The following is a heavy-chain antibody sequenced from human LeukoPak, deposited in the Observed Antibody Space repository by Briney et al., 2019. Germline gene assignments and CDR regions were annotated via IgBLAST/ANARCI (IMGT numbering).Heavy chain of an antibody. CDR2: VYHSGST. V-gene: IGHV4-4*02. D-gene: IGHD5-18*01. CDR3: ARLPISWYSYAEDAFDI. J-gene: IGHJ3*02. Sequence: SGTLSLTCAVSGGTISSSYWWSWVRQPPGKGLEWIGEVYHSGSTNYYPSLKSRVTISIEKSKNQFSLKLSSVTAADTAVYYCARLPISWYSYAEDAFDIWGQGTMVTVSS. CDR1: GGTISSSYW.